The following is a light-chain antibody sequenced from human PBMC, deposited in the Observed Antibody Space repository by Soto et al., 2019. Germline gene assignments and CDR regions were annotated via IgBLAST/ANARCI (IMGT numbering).Light chain of an antibody. Sequence: QSALTQPPSVSGAPGQSVAISCTGSSSDLGSNNHVSWYQQPPDTAPKLMIYEVNSRPSGVPDRFSGSKSGNTASLTISGLQAEDEADYYCSSYTNNRGVVFGGGTQLTVL. CDR2: EVN. CDR1: SSDLGSNNH. CDR3: SSYTNNRGVV. J-gene: IGLJ2*01. V-gene: IGLV2-18*02.